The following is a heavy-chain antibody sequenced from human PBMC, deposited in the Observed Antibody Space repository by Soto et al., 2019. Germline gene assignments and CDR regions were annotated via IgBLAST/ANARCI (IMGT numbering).Heavy chain of an antibody. CDR3: AKETSAYEIDY. Sequence: QVQLVESGGGVVQPGRSLRLSCEASGFIFSGYAMHWVRQAPGKGLEWVAVISYDGNTKYYADSVKGRFTVSRDKSKNTLYVQMNNLSAEDTAMYYCAKETSAYEIDYWGQATLVTVSS. J-gene: IGHJ4*02. V-gene: IGHV3-30-3*01. CDR2: ISYDGNTK. D-gene: IGHD5-12*01. CDR1: GFIFSGYA.